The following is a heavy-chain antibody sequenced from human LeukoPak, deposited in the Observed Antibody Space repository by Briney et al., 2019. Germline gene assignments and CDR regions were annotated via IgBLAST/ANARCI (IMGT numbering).Heavy chain of an antibody. D-gene: IGHD3-22*01. V-gene: IGHV3-23*01. J-gene: IGHJ4*02. CDR2: ITGSDGST. CDR3: ATHTSGYYSIDY. CDR1: GFTFSSYA. Sequence: GGSLRLSCAAFGFTFSSYAMSWVRQAPGKGLEWVSAITGSDGSTYYADSVKGRFTNSRDNSKNTLYLQMNSLRAEDTAVYYCATHTSGYYSIDYWGQGTLVTVSS.